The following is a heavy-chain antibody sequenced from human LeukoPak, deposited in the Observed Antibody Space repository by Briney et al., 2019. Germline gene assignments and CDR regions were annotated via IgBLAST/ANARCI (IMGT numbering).Heavy chain of an antibody. CDR2: IVVGSGNT. D-gene: IGHD6-6*01. Sequence: SVKVSCKASGFTFTSSAVQWVRQARGQRLEWIGWIVVGSGNTNYAQKFQERVTITRDMSTSTAYMELSSLRSEVTAVYYCAAVGSRSSSSGANLGGYWGQGTLVTVSS. V-gene: IGHV1-58*01. CDR1: GFTFTSSA. CDR3: AAVGSRSSSSGANLGGY. J-gene: IGHJ4*02.